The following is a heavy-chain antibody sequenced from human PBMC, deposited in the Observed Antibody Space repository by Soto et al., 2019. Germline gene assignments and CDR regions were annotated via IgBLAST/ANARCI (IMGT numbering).Heavy chain of an antibody. V-gene: IGHV4-59*06. CDR2: IYYSGST. CDR1: GGSISSYY. Sequence: PSETLSLTCTVSGGSISSYYWSWIRQHPGKGLEWIGYIYYSGSTYYNPSLKSRVAISVDTSKNQFSLKLSSVTAADTAVYYCAGDAGGATNDAFAIWGQGKGVTVSS. J-gene: IGHJ3*02. D-gene: IGHD3-16*01. CDR3: AGDAGGATNDAFAI.